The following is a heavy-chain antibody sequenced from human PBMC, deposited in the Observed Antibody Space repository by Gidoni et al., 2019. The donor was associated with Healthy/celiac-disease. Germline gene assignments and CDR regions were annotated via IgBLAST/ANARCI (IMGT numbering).Heavy chain of an antibody. J-gene: IGHJ4*02. Sequence: QVQLVEAGGGVVQPGRSLRLSCAASGFTFSSYAMHWVRQAPGKGLEWVAVISYDGSNKYYADSVKGRFTISRDNSKNTLYLQMNSLRAEDTAVYYCARAGYSSGWYLNWGQGTLVTVSS. CDR2: ISYDGSNK. D-gene: IGHD6-19*01. CDR3: ARAGYSSGWYLN. CDR1: GFTFSSYA. V-gene: IGHV3-30-3*01.